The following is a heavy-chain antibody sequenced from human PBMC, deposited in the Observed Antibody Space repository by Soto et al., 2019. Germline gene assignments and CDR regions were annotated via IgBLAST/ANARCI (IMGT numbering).Heavy chain of an antibody. CDR3: ESVFHGDTALYD. J-gene: IGHJ4*02. CDR1: GFTFSSYG. D-gene: IGHD5-18*01. Sequence: PGGSLRLSCAASGFTFSSYGMHWVRQAPGKGLEWVAVIWYDGSNKYYADSVKGRFTISRDNSKNTLYLQMNSLRAEDTAVYYCESVFHGDTALYDWGQGTLVTVSS. V-gene: IGHV3-33*01. CDR2: IWYDGSNK.